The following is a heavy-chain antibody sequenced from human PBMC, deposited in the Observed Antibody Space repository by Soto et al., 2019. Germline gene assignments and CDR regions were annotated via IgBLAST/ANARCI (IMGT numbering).Heavy chain of an antibody. D-gene: IGHD1-26*01. V-gene: IGHV3-30*18. Sequence: PGGSLRLSCAASGFTFSSYGMHWVRQAPGKGLEWVAVISYDGSNKYYAGSVKGRFTISRDNSKNTLYLQMNSLRAEDTAVYYCAKYGERLALYWGQGTLVTVSS. CDR3: AKYGERLALY. CDR2: ISYDGSNK. J-gene: IGHJ4*02. CDR1: GFTFSSYG.